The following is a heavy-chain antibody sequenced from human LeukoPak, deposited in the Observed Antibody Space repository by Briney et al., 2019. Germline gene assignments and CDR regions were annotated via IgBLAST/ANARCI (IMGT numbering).Heavy chain of an antibody. V-gene: IGHV1-24*01. D-gene: IGHD3-22*01. J-gene: IGHJ4*02. CDR2: FDPEDGET. Sequence: ASVKVSCKVSGYTLTELSMHWVRQAPGKGLEWMGGFDPEDGETIYAQKFQGRVTMTEDTSTDTAYMELSSLRSEDTAVYYCARRGSGSGYAPSYYFDFWGQGTLVTVSS. CDR1: GYTLTELS. CDR3: ARRGSGSGYAPSYYFDF.